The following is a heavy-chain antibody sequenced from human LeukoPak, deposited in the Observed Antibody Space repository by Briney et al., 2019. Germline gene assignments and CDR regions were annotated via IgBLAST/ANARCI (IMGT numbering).Heavy chain of an antibody. CDR1: GGSISSYD. Sequence: SETLSLTCTVSGGSISSYDWSWIRQPAGKGLEWIGRIYTSGSTNYTPSLKSRVTMSVDTSKNQFSLKLSSVTAADTAVYYCARGNGYCSSTSCPHWFDPWGQGTLVTVSS. V-gene: IGHV4-4*07. J-gene: IGHJ5*02. CDR2: IYTSGST. D-gene: IGHD2-2*01. CDR3: ARGNGYCSSTSCPHWFDP.